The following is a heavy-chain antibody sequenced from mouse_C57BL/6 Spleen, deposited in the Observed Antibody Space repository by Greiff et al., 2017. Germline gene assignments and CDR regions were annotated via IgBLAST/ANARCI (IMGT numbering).Heavy chain of an antibody. CDR1: GYAFSSSW. D-gene: IGHD1-1*01. CDR2: IYPGDGDT. J-gene: IGHJ2*01. CDR3: ARERDYYGRYFEY. V-gene: IGHV1-82*01. Sequence: QVQLQQSGPELVKPGASVKISCKASGYAFSSSWMNWVKQRPGKGLEWIGRIYPGDGDTNYNGKFKGKATLTADKSSSTASMQLSSLTSEDSAVYFCARERDYYGRYFEYWGQGTTLTVSS.